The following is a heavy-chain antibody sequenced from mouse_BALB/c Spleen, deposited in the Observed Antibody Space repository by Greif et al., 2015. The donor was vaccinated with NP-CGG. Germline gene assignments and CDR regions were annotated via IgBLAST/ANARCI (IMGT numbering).Heavy chain of an antibody. CDR2: IDPANGNT. V-gene: IGHV14-3*02. Sequence: EVQGVESGAELGKPGASVKLSCTASGFNIKDTYMHWVKQRPEQGLEWIGRIDPANGNTKYDPKFQGKATITADTSSNTPYLQLSSLTSEDTAVYYCARWDWYFDVWGAGTTVTVSS. CDR3: ARWDWYFDV. CDR1: GFNIKDTY. J-gene: IGHJ1*01.